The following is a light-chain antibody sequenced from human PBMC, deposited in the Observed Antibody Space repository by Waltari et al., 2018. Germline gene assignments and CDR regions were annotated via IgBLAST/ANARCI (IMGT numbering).Light chain of an antibody. J-gene: IGKJ5*01. Sequence: DIQMTQSXSSLSASVGDRVTITCQASQDISNYLNWYQQKPGKAPKLLIYDASNLETGVXSRFSGSGSGTDFTFTISSLQPEDIATYYCQQYDNLPFTFXQGTRLEIK. CDR3: QQYDNLPFT. CDR1: QDISNY. V-gene: IGKV1-33*01. CDR2: DAS.